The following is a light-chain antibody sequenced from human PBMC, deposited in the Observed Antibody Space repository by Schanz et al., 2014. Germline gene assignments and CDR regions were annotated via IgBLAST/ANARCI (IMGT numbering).Light chain of an antibody. CDR2: DAS. Sequence: EIVMTQSPATLSVSPGERATLSCRASQSVSSNLAWYQQKPGQAPRLLIYDASNRATGIPARFSGSGSGTEFTLTISSLQSEDFAVYYCQQYNNWLPITFGQGTRLEIK. CDR3: QQYNNWLPIT. CDR1: QSVSSN. J-gene: IGKJ5*01. V-gene: IGKV3D-15*01.